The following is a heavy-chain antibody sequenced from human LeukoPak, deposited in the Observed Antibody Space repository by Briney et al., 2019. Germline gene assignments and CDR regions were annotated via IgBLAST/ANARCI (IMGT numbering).Heavy chain of an antibody. D-gene: IGHD2-21*02. V-gene: IGHV4-34*01. CDR3: ARVMLAYCGGGCYAWVFDY. J-gene: IGHJ4*02. CDR1: GGSFSGYY. Sequence: PSETLSLTCAVYGGSFSGYYWSWIRQPPGKGLEWIGEINHSGSTNYNPSLKSRVTISVDTPKNQFSLKLSSVTAADTAVYYCARVMLAYCGGGCYAWVFDYWGQGTLVTVSS. CDR2: INHSGST.